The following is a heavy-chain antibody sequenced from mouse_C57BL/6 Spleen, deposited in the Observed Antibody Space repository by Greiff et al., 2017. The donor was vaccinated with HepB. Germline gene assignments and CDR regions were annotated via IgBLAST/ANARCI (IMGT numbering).Heavy chain of an antibody. CDR3: TAYYSSLFAY. J-gene: IGHJ3*01. D-gene: IGHD2-5*01. V-gene: IGHV14-1*01. CDR2: IDPEDGDT. Sequence: VQLKESGAELVRPGASVKLSCTASGFNIKDYYMHWVKQRPEQGLEWIGRIDPEDGDTEYAPKFQGTATMTADTSSNNAYLQLSSLTSEDTAVYYCTAYYSSLFAYWGQGTLVTVSA. CDR1: GFNIKDYY.